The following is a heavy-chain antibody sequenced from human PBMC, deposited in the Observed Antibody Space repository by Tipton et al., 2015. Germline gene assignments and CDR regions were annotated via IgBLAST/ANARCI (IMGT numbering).Heavy chain of an antibody. V-gene: IGHV1-69*01. J-gene: IGHJ6*02. CDR3: ARISYNSGRPYGAAV. D-gene: IGHD3-10*01. CDR1: NYTFTSYG. CDR2: TTPILGTA. Sequence: QVQLVQSGAEVKKPGASLKVSCKASNYTFTSYGISWVRQAPGQGLEWMGGTTPILGTANYGQKFQGRLTITADESTSTAYMELSSLRSEDTAVYYCARISYNSGRPYGAAVWGQGTTVTVSS.